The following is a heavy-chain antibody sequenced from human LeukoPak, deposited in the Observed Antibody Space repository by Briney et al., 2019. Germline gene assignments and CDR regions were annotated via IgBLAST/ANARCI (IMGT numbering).Heavy chain of an antibody. J-gene: IGHJ4*02. CDR1: GGSISSYY. Sequence: NSSETLSLTCTVSGGSISSYYWSWIRQPPGKGLEWIGYIYYSGSTNYNPSLKSRVTISVDTSKNQFSLKLSSVTAADTAVYYCARVAGTTVTRRYSDAWGQGTLVTVSS. CDR3: ARVAGTTVTRRYSDA. V-gene: IGHV4-59*12. D-gene: IGHD4-17*01. CDR2: IYYSGST.